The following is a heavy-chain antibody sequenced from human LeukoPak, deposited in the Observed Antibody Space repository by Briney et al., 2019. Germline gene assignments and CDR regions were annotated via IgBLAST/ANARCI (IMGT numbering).Heavy chain of an antibody. Sequence: SEPLSLPCAVYGGSFSGYYWSWIRQPPGKGLEWIGEINHSGSTNYNPSLKSRVTISVDTSKNQFSLKLSSVTAADTAVYYCARVDIVATIGFDYWGQGTLVTVSS. V-gene: IGHV4-34*01. D-gene: IGHD5-12*01. CDR2: INHSGST. CDR1: GGSFSGYY. J-gene: IGHJ4*02. CDR3: ARVDIVATIGFDY.